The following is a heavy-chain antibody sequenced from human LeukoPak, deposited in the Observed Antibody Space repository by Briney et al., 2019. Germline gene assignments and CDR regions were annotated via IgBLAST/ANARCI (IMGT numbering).Heavy chain of an antibody. CDR1: GYSFSSYW. J-gene: IGHJ4*02. CDR3: ARISGSGWSIYYFDY. Sequence: GESLKIPCQGSGYSFSSYWIGWVRQMPGKGLEWKGIIYPGDSDTRYSPPFQGQVTISADKSISTAYLQWSSLKASDTAMYYCARISGSGWSIYYFDYWGQGTLVTVSS. V-gene: IGHV5-51*01. D-gene: IGHD6-19*01. CDR2: IYPGDSDT.